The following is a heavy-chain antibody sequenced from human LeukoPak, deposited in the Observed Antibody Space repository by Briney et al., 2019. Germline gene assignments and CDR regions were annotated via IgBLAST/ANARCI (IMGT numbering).Heavy chain of an antibody. D-gene: IGHD6-19*01. Sequence: PGGSLRLSCVASGFTFTSYFMSWVRQAPGKGLEWVANIKQDGSEKYYVDSVKGRSTISRDNAKNSLFLQMNSLRAEDTAVYYCASVIAVAALFDYWGQGTLVTVSS. CDR3: ASVIAVAALFDY. CDR2: IKQDGSEK. J-gene: IGHJ4*02. CDR1: GFTFTSYF. V-gene: IGHV3-7*01.